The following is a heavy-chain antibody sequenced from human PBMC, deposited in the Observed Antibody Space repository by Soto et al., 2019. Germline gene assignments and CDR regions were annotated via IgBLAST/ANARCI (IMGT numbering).Heavy chain of an antibody. D-gene: IGHD3-10*01. CDR3: AHSRNLITEDAQVGDFDY. J-gene: IGHJ4*02. Sequence: QITLKESGPTLVKPTQTLTLTCSFSGFSLTTDGVGVGWVRQPPGEALEWLALISWDDDERYSPSLKTRLTIPKDPSKNQVVLIMTNMAPVDTATYYCAHSRNLITEDAQVGDFDYWGQGTLVTVSS. CDR1: GFSLTTDGVG. CDR2: ISWDDDE. V-gene: IGHV2-5*02.